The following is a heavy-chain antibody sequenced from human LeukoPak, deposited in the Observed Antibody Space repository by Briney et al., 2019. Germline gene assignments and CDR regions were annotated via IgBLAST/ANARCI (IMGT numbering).Heavy chain of an antibody. Sequence: PSETLSLTCTVSGGSISSYYWSWIRQPPGKGLEWIGYIYYSGSTNYNPSLKSRVTISVDTSKNQFSLKLSSVTAADTAVYYCARTLIRGIAAAGLFDYWGQGTLVTVSS. CDR2: IYYSGST. D-gene: IGHD6-13*01. CDR1: GGSISSYY. CDR3: ARTLIRGIAAAGLFDY. J-gene: IGHJ4*02. V-gene: IGHV4-59*08.